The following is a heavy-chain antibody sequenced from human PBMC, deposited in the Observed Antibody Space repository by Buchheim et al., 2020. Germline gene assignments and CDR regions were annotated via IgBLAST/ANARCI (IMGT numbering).Heavy chain of an antibody. Sequence: EVQLVESGGGLVQPGGSLRLSCAASGFTFSSYSMNWVHQAPGKGLEWVSYISSSSTIYYADSVKGRFTISRDNATNSLYLQMNSLRAEDTAVYYCAREILAVAAFDYWGQGTL. V-gene: IGHV3-48*01. CDR2: ISSSSTI. CDR1: GFTFSSYS. D-gene: IGHD6-19*01. CDR3: AREILAVAAFDY. J-gene: IGHJ4*02.